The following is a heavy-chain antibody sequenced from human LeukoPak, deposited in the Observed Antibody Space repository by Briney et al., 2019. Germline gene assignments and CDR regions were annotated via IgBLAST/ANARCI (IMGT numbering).Heavy chain of an antibody. D-gene: IGHD4-17*01. J-gene: IGHJ4*02. V-gene: IGHV4-59*01. Sequence: SETLSLTCTVSGGSISSYYWSWIRQPPGKGLEWIGYIYYSGSTNYNPSLKSRVTMSVDTSKNQFSLKLSSVTAADTAVYYCARAVDYGDYPYYFDYWGQGTLVTVSS. CDR1: GGSISSYY. CDR3: ARAVDYGDYPYYFDY. CDR2: IYYSGST.